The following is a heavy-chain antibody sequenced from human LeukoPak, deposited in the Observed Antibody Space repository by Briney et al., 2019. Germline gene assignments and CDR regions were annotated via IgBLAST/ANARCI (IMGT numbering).Heavy chain of an antibody. CDR2: IIPTLGIA. CDR1: GGTFSSYD. CDR3: ARGDSSGFFDY. J-gene: IGHJ4*02. Sequence: SVKVSCKASGGTFSSYDISWVRQAPGQGLEWMGRIIPTLGIANYAQKLQGRVTITADKSTSTAYMELSSLRSEDTAVYYCARGDSSGFFDYWGQGTPVTVS. V-gene: IGHV1-69*04. D-gene: IGHD6-19*01.